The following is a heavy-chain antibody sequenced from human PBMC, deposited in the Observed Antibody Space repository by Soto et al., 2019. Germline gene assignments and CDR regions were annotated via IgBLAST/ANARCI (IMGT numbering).Heavy chain of an antibody. CDR1: GGSFSGYY. D-gene: IGHD3-3*01. CDR3: ARGFGDFWSGYYKYYYYYGMDV. J-gene: IGHJ6*02. CDR2: INHSGST. V-gene: IGHV4-34*01. Sequence: NPSETLSLTCAVYGGSFSGYYWSWIRQPPGKGLEWIGEINHSGSTNYNPSLKSRVTISVDTSKNQFSLKLSSVTAADTAVYYCARGFGDFWSGYYKYYYYYGMDVWGQGTTVTVSS.